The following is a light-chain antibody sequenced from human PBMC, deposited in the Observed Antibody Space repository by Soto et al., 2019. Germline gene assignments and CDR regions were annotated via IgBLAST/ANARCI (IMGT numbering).Light chain of an antibody. V-gene: IGKV1-8*01. CDR2: EAS. CDR1: QSISSY. Sequence: AIQMTQSPSSFSASTGDRVTITCRASQSISSYLAWYQQKPGKAPKLLIYEASTLQGGVPSRFSGSGSGTDFTLTISCLQSEDFATYYCQQYYSYPWTFGQGTKVDIK. J-gene: IGKJ1*01. CDR3: QQYYSYPWT.